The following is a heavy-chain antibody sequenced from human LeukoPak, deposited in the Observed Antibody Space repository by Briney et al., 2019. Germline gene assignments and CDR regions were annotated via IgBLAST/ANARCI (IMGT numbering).Heavy chain of an antibody. V-gene: IGHV2-5*01. CDR2: ILWNDDK. CDR3: VHRLGYGDYGIDY. J-gene: IGHJ4*02. CDR1: GFSLPTRGGV. D-gene: IGHD4-17*01. Sequence: SGLTLMKPTRTLTLTFTFSGFSLPTRGGVVGWIRQPPEKALEWLTFILWNDDKRYSPSLKSRLTITQGTSKNQVVLTMTNMGTVDTGTYYCVHRLGYGDYGIDYWGQGTLVTVSS.